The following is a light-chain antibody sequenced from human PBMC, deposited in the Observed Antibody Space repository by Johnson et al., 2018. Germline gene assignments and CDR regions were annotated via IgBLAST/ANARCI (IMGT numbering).Light chain of an antibody. Sequence: QSVLTQPPSVSAAPGQKVTISCSGSSSNIGNNYVSWYQQLPGTAPKLLIYENNKRPSGIPDRFSGSKSGTSATLGITGLQTGDEADYYCGTWDSILSAGNGCGTGTKVTVL. V-gene: IGLV1-51*02. CDR2: ENN. CDR1: SSNIGNNY. CDR3: GTWDSILSAGNG. J-gene: IGLJ1*01.